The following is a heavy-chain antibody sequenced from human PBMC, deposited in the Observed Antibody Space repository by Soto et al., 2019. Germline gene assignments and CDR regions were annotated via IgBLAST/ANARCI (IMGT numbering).Heavy chain of an antibody. CDR3: AKADDGSGSERTERIQKRHTVFDI. CDR2: IYYSGST. CDR1: GGSISSGDYY. V-gene: IGHV4-30-4*01. J-gene: IGHJ3*02. Sequence: SETLSLTCTVSGGSISSGDYYWSWIRQPPGKGLEWIGYIYYSGSTYYNPSLKSRVTISVDTSKNQFSLKLSSVTAADTAVYYCAKADDGSGSERTERIQKRHTVFDIWGRGTLVTVSS. D-gene: IGHD3-10*01.